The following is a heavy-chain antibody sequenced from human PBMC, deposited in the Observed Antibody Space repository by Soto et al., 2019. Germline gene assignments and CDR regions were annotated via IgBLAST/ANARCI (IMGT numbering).Heavy chain of an antibody. V-gene: IGHV4-59*08. D-gene: IGHD2-15*01. Sequence: QVQLQESGPGLVDSSGTLSLTCTVSGASISGYNWSWIRQRPGKGREWIGYIYTTRNTNSNPSLMSRDSISVGTSQNQFPLKLRSVTAAEMAMYYCTRHKSDLSTPYRFYYYMDVWGKGTRVTVSS. CDR2: IYTTRNT. CDR1: GASISGYN. J-gene: IGHJ6*03. CDR3: TRHKSDLSTPYRFYYYMDV.